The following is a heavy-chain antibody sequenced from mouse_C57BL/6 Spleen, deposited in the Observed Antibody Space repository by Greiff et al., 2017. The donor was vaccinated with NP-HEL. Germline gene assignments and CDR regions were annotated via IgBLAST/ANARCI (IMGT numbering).Heavy chain of an antibody. V-gene: IGHV1-54*01. CDR1: GYAFTNYL. CDR2: INPGSGGT. CDR3: ARGPGTGYYFDY. Sequence: VQLQQSGAELVRPGTSVKVSCKASGYAFTNYLIEWVKQRPGQGLEWIGVINPGSGGTNYNEKFKGKATLTADKSSSTAYMQLSSLTSEDSAVYFCARGPGTGYYFDYWGQGTTLTVSS. J-gene: IGHJ2*01. D-gene: IGHD4-1*01.